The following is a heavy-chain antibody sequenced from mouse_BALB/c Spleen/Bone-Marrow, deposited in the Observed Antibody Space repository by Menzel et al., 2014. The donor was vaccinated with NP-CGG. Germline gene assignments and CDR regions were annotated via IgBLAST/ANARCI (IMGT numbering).Heavy chain of an antibody. J-gene: IGHJ3*01. V-gene: IGHV8-8*01. CDR3: ARFPYGNNAAY. CDR2: LWWDDYK. Sequence: QVTLKEFGPGILKPSQTLSLTCSFSGFSLCTSGTGVGRIRQPSGKGLEWLGHLWWDDYKYYNPYLKIRLSISKETSRNQVFLKITSVDTADTASYFCARFPYGNNAAYWGQGTLVTVSA. CDR1: GFSLCTSGTG. D-gene: IGHD2-10*02.